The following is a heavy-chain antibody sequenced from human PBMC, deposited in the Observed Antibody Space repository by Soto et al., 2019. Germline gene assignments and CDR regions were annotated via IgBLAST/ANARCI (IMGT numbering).Heavy chain of an antibody. Sequence: GGSLRLSCAASGFTFSSYGMHWVRQAPGKGLEWVAVISYDGSNKYYADSVKGRFTISRDNSKNTLYLQMNSLRAEDTAVYYCAKDGDCSSTSCLLYYYYYGMDVWGQGTTVTVSS. D-gene: IGHD2-2*01. V-gene: IGHV3-30*18. CDR2: ISYDGSNK. J-gene: IGHJ6*02. CDR3: AKDGDCSSTSCLLYYYYYGMDV. CDR1: GFTFSSYG.